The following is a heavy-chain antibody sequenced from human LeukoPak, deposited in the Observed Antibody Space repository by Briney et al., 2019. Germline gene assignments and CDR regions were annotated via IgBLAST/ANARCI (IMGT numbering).Heavy chain of an antibody. Sequence: EASVKVSCKASGYTFISYGISWVRQAPRQGLEWMGWISVYNGNTNYAQNLQGRVTMTTDTYTSTAYMELRSLRSDDTAVYYCAKNKTIDGMDVWGQGTTVTVSS. V-gene: IGHV1-18*01. J-gene: IGHJ6*02. CDR1: GYTFISYG. D-gene: IGHD1-7*01. CDR3: AKNKTIDGMDV. CDR2: ISVYNGNT.